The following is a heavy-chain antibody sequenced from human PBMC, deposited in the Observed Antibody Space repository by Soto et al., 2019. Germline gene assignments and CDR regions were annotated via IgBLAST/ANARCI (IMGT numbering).Heavy chain of an antibody. CDR3: ARLKGWAGSDY. CDR2: INAGNGNT. V-gene: IGHV1-3*01. J-gene: IGHJ4*02. D-gene: IGHD6-19*01. CDR1: GYTFTSYA. Sequence: VASVKVSCKASGYTFTSYAMHWVRQAPGQRLEWMGWINAGNGNTKYSQKFQGRVTITRDTSASTAYMELSSLRSEDTAVYYCARLKGWAGSDYWGQGTLVTVSS.